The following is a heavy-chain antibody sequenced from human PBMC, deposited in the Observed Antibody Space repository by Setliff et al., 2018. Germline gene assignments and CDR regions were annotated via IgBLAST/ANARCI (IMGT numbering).Heavy chain of an antibody. CDR3: ARDGDSSGYPYYFDY. D-gene: IGHD3-22*01. CDR1: GDTFSSSA. J-gene: IGHJ4*02. CDR2: IIPIFGTA. Sequence: SVKVSCKASGDTFSSSAISWVRQAPGQGLEWMGGIIPIFGTANYAQKFQGXXXXTAXXXXXXXXXXXXXXXXXDXAVYYCARDGDSSGYPYYFDYWGQGTLVTVSS. V-gene: IGHV1-69*13.